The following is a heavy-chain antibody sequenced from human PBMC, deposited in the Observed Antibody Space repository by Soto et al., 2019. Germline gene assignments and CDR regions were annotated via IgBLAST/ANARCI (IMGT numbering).Heavy chain of an antibody. Sequence: SETLSLTCTVSGGSISSGDYYWSWIRQPPGKGLEWIGYIYYSGGTYHNPSLKSRVTISVDTSKNQFSLKLSSVTAADTAVYYCARDNILGILYGGMDVWGQGTTVTVSS. D-gene: IGHD3-3*01. V-gene: IGHV4-30-4*01. CDR3: ARDNILGILYGGMDV. CDR1: GGSISSGDYY. J-gene: IGHJ6*02. CDR2: IYYSGGT.